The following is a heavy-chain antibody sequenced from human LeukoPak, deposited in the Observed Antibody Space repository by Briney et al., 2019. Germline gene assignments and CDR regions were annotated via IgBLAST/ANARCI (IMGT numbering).Heavy chain of an antibody. J-gene: IGHJ6*04. CDR1: GGSISSGGYS. CDR3: ARVRIVSGFYGMDV. V-gene: IGHV4-30-2*01. Sequence: SETLSLTCAVSGGSISSGGYSWSWIRQPPGKGLEWIGYIYHSGSTYYNPSLKSRVTISVDRSKNQFPLKLSSVTAADTAVYYCARVRIVSGFYGMDVWGKGTTVTVSS. CDR2: IYHSGST. D-gene: IGHD5-12*01.